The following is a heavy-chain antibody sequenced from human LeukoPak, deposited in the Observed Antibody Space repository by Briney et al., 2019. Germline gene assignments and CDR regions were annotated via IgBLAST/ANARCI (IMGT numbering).Heavy chain of an antibody. CDR1: GFTFSSYA. J-gene: IGHJ4*02. V-gene: IGHV3-30*04. Sequence: QPGGSLRLSCAASGFTFSSYAMHWVRQAPGKGLEWVAVISYDGSNKYYADSVKGRFTISRDNSKNTLYLQMNSLRAEDTAVYYCASFPPPYYFDYWGQGTLVTVSS. CDR2: ISYDGSNK. CDR3: ASFPPPYYFDY.